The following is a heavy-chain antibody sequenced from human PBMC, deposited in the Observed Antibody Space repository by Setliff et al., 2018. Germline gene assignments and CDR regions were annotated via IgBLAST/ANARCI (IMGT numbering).Heavy chain of an antibody. Sequence: KTSETLSLTCTVSGGPFSGASIWSWIRQPPGKGLEFIGYVYYSGTAKYDPSLESRAIMSVDASKNQFSLKLSSVTAADTAVYYCARMTGFLYTDVWGKGTTVTVSS. V-gene: IGHV4-59*08. CDR2: VYYSGTA. CDR1: GGPFSGAS. CDR3: ARMTGFLYTDV. D-gene: IGHD3-3*01. J-gene: IGHJ6*03.